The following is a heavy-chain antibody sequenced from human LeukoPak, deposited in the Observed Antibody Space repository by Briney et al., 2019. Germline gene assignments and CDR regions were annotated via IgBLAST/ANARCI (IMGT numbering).Heavy chain of an antibody. J-gene: IGHJ4*02. D-gene: IGHD3-10*01. CDR3: ARELLYYYGSGSRTESLLDY. V-gene: IGHV4-4*07. CDR1: GGSISSYY. Sequence: SETLSLTCTVSGGSISSYYWSWIRQPAGKGLEWIGRIYTSGSTNYNPSLKSRVTMSVDTSKNQFSLKLSSVTAADTAVYYCARELLYYYGSGSRTESLLDYWGQGTLVTVSS. CDR2: IYTSGST.